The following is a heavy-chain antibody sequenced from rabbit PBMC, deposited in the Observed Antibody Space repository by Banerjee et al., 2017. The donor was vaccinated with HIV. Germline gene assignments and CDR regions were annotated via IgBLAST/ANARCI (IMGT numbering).Heavy chain of an antibody. CDR3: ARDLAGAIGWNFNL. J-gene: IGHJ4*01. D-gene: IGHD4-1*01. Sequence: QEQLKESGGDLVKPEGSLTLTCTASGFTISSSYYMCWVRQAPGKGLEWIACINTSSGGYTYSASWAKGRFTISKTSSTTVTLQMTSLTAADTATYFCARDLAGAIGWNFNLWGPGTLAPS. CDR1: GFTISSSYY. CDR2: INTSSGGYT. V-gene: IGHV1S45*01.